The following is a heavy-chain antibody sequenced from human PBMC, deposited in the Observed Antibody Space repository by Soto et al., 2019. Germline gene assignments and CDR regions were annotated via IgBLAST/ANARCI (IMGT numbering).Heavy chain of an antibody. CDR2: IYWDDDK. CDR1: GFSLSTSRVG. V-gene: IGHV2-5*02. J-gene: IGHJ4*02. Sequence: QITLKESGPTLVKPTQTLTLTCTFSGFSLSTSRVGVGWIRQPPGKALEWLALIYWDDDKRYSPSLKNRLTITKHTSKTQVVLTMTNTDPVDTATYYCAHTSGGGNSACFDYWGQGTLVTVSS. CDR3: AHTSGGGNSACFDY. D-gene: IGHD2-21*02.